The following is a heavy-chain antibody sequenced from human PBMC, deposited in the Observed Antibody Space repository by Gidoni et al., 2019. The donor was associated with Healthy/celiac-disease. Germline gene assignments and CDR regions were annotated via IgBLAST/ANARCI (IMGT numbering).Heavy chain of an antibody. CDR1: GFSLSTSGVG. Sequence: QITLKESGPTLVKPTQTLTLTCTYSGFSLSTSGVGVGWIRQPPGKALEWLALIEGDDYKRYSPSLKSRLTITNATSKTQVVLTMPIMDPVDTATYCCAHTGSVGYYDYWAQGTLVPVSS. D-gene: IGHD3-10*01. V-gene: IGHV2-5*02. J-gene: IGHJ4*02. CDR2: IEGDDYK. CDR3: AHTGSVGYYDY.